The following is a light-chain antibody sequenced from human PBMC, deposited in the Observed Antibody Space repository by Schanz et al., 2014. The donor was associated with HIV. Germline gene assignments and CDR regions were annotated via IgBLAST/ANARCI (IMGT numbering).Light chain of an antibody. Sequence: QSALTQPASVSGTPGQSITISCSGTSFDVGSSEFVSWYQVSPGEAPKLLVYEGSRRPSGVSDRFSGSKSGNTASLSIAGLQAEDEADYFCCSYVHFTRTVVFGGGTQLTVL. CDR3: CSYVHFTRTVV. V-gene: IGLV2-23*01. CDR2: EGS. J-gene: IGLJ2*01. CDR1: SFDVGSSEF.